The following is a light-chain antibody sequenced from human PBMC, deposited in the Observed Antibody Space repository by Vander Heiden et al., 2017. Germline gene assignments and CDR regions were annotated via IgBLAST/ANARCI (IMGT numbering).Light chain of an antibody. CDR3: QQYNDWPWT. CDR1: QSVSSD. Sequence: VMTRSPVTLSVSPGERTALACRARQSVSSDLAWYQQKPGQAPRLLIYGASNRAAGIPARFSGRGSGTEFTLTIRSLQSEDFAFYYCQQYNDWPWTFGQGTKVEFK. CDR2: GAS. V-gene: IGKV3-15*01. J-gene: IGKJ1*01.